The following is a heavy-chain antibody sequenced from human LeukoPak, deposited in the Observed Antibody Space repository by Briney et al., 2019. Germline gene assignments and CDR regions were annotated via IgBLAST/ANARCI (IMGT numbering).Heavy chain of an antibody. CDR2: IDSSNSPI. D-gene: IGHD2-15*01. CDR3: ARDRCSGGSCYFDY. V-gene: IGHV3-48*02. J-gene: IGHJ4*02. Sequence: GGSLRLSCAASGLTFSTYNMNWVRQAPGKGLEWVSYIDSSNSPIYYADSVKGRFTISRDNGKNPLYLQMNSLRDEDTAVYYCARDRCSGGSCYFDYWGQGTLVTASS. CDR1: GLTFSTYN.